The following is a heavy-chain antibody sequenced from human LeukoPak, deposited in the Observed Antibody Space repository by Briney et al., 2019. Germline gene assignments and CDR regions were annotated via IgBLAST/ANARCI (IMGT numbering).Heavy chain of an antibody. CDR2: TNWDGGRT. D-gene: IGHD2-21*02. CDR1: GFTFDDYA. V-gene: IGHV3-20*04. J-gene: IGHJ4*02. Sequence: GGSLRLSCAASGFTFDDYAMSWVRQTPGKGLEWVSGTNWDGGRTGYADSVKGRFTISRDNAKNSLYLQMNSLRVEDTAMYYCARDGLRRPPTPYCGGDCPLDYWGQGTLVGVSS. CDR3: ARDGLRRPPTPYCGGDCPLDY.